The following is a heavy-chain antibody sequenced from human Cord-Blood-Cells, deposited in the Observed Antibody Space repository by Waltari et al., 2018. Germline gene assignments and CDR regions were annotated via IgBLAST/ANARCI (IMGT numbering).Heavy chain of an antibody. J-gene: IGHJ4*02. CDR2: ISGSGGST. CDR1: GLPFSSCA. V-gene: IGHV3-23*01. D-gene: IGHD4-17*01. CDR3: AKVPYGDFDY. Sequence: EVQLLESGGGLVQPGGSLRLSCAASGLPFSSCAMGWVRQARGKWLEWVSAISGSGGSTYYADSVKGRFTISRDNSKNTLYLQMNSLRAEDTAVYYCAKVPYGDFDYWGQGTLVTVSS.